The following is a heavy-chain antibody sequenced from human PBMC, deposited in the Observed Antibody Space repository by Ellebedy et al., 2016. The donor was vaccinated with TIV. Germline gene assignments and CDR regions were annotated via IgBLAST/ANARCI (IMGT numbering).Heavy chain of an antibody. CDR3: ARDGEPDYGGNSEFGFGQH. D-gene: IGHD4-23*01. J-gene: IGHJ1*01. CDR1: GYTFTSYG. V-gene: IGHV1-18*01. CDR2: ISAYNGNT. Sequence: ASVKVSCXASGYTFTSYGISWVRQAPGQGLEWMGWISAYNGNTNYAQKLQGRVTMTTDTSTSTAYMELRSLRSDDTAVYYCARDGEPDYGGNSEFGFGQHWGQGTLVTVSS.